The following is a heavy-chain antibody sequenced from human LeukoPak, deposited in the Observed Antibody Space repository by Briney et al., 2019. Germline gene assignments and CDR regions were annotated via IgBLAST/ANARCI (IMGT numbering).Heavy chain of an antibody. CDR1: GGSFSKYY. J-gene: IGHJ6*03. V-gene: IGHV4-59*12. CDR2: VYYNGDT. Sequence: SETLSLTCTVSGGSFSKYYWSWIRQPPGKGLECIGDVYYNGDTNYNPSLKSRVTISVDTSKNQFSLKLSSVTAADTAVYYCAWQQSVDYYYYMDVWGKGTTVTVSS. D-gene: IGHD6-19*01. CDR3: AWQQSVDYYYYMDV.